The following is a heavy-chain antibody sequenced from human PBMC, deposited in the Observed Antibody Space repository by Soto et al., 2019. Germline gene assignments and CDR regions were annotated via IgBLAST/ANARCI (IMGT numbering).Heavy chain of an antibody. D-gene: IGHD5-18*01. V-gene: IGHV4-30-2*01. Sequence: PSETLSLTCAVSGGSISSGGYSWSWIRQPPGKGLEWIGYIYHSGSTYYNPSLKSRVTISVDRSKNQFSLKLSSVTAADTAVYYCASARDTAMDIGYYFDYWGQGTLVTVSS. CDR2: IYHSGST. CDR3: ASARDTAMDIGYYFDY. J-gene: IGHJ4*02. CDR1: GGSISSGGYS.